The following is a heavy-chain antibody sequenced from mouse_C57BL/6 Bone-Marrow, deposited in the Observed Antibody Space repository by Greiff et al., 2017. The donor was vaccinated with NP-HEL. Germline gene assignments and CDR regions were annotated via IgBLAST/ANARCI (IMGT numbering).Heavy chain of an antibody. CDR3: AIITTVVATDYYAMDY. D-gene: IGHD1-1*01. Sequence: QVQLQQSGAELVKPGASVKMSCKASGYTFTTYPIEWMKQNHGKSLEWIGNFHPYNDDTKYNDKFKGKATLTVEKSSSTVYLELSRLTSDDSAVYYCAIITTVVATDYYAMDYWGQGTSVTVSS. CDR1: GYTFTTYP. J-gene: IGHJ4*01. V-gene: IGHV1-47*01. CDR2: FHPYNDDT.